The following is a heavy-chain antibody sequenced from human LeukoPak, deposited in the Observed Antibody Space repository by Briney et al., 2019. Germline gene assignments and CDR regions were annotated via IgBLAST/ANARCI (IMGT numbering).Heavy chain of an antibody. CDR3: ARYSGSYSKSFDS. J-gene: IGHJ4*02. Sequence: GESLKISCKGSGYSFTNYWIYWVRQMPGKGLEGMGIIYPGDSDTKYRTSLHGQVTISADKSITTAYLQWSSLKASDTAMYYCARYSGSYSKSFDSWGQGTLLTVSS. D-gene: IGHD1-26*01. V-gene: IGHV5-51*01. CDR1: GYSFTNYW. CDR2: IYPGDSDT.